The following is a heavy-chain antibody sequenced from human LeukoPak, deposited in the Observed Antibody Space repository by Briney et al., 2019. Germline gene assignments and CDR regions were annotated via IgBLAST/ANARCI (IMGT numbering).Heavy chain of an antibody. D-gene: IGHD5-18*01. V-gene: IGHV1-46*01. Sequence: ASVKVSCKASGYTFTSYYMHWVRQAPGQGLEWMGIINPSGGSTSYARKFQGRVTMTRDMSTSTVYMELSSLRSEDTAVYYCARPLGGYSYGYLLDYWGQGTLVTVSS. J-gene: IGHJ4*02. CDR1: GYTFTSYY. CDR3: ARPLGGYSYGYLLDY. CDR2: INPSGGST.